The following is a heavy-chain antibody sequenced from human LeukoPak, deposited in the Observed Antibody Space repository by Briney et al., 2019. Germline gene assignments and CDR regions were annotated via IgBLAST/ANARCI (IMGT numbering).Heavy chain of an antibody. CDR3: AKTIFGVVILDY. CDR1: GFTLSSYA. D-gene: IGHD3-3*01. J-gene: IGHJ4*02. V-gene: IGHV3-23*01. CDR2: ISGSGGST. Sequence: GGSLRLSCAASGFTLSSYAMSWVRQAPGKGLEWVSAISGSGGSTYYADSVKGRFTISRDNSKNTLYLQMNSLRAEDTAVYYCAKTIFGVVILDYWGQGTLVTVSS.